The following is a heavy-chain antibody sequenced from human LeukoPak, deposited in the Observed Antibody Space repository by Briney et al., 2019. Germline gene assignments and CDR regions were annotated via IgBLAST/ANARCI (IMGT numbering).Heavy chain of an antibody. D-gene: IGHD3-22*01. Sequence: PSETLSLTCAVYGGSFSGYYWSWNRQPPGKGLEWIGEINHSGSTNYNPSLKSRVTISVDTSKNQFSLRLSSVTAADTAVYYCARRTYYYDSSGRGNFDYWGQGTLVTVSS. J-gene: IGHJ4*02. CDR1: GGSFSGYY. CDR3: ARRTYYYDSSGRGNFDY. CDR2: INHSGST. V-gene: IGHV4-34*01.